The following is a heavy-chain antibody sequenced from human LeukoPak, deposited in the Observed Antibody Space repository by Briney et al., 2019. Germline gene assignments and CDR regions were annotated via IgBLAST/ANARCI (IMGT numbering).Heavy chain of an antibody. CDR2: MNPNSGNT. J-gene: IGHJ4*02. CDR3: ARGWYNWNGVDY. D-gene: IGHD1-20*01. CDR1: GYTFTGYY. Sequence: GASVKVSCKASGYTFTGYYMHWVRQATGQGLEWMGWMNPNSGNTGYAQKFQGRVTMTRNTSISTAYMELSSLRSEDTAVYYCARGWYNWNGVDYWGQGTLVTVSS. V-gene: IGHV1-8*02.